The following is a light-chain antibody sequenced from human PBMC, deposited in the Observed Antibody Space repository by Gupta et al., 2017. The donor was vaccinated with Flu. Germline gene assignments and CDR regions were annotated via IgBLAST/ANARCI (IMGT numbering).Light chain of an antibody. CDR3: QQASSFPRT. J-gene: IGKJ1*01. CDR1: QDVGNW. V-gene: IGKV1-12*01. CDR2: GAS. Sequence: PSSVSASVGDRVTIACRASQDVGNWLAWYQQKPGEVPKLLIYGASSLQRGVPSRFSGSGSGTDFTLTISSLQSEDFATYYCQQASSFPRTFGQGTMVEI.